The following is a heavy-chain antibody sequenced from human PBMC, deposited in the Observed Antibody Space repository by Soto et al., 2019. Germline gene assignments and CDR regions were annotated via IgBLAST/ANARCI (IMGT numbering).Heavy chain of an antibody. CDR1: GYTFTTYY. CDR2: INPSVGST. V-gene: IGHV1-46*01. D-gene: IGHD1-1*01. Sequence: ASVKVSCKASGYTFTTYYMHWVRQAPGQGLEWMGIINPSVGSTSYAQKFQGRVSMTRDTSTSTFYMDLNSLRSEDTAVYYCARYINTNRYYYGMDVWGQGTTVTVSS. CDR3: ARYINTNRYYYGMDV. J-gene: IGHJ6*02.